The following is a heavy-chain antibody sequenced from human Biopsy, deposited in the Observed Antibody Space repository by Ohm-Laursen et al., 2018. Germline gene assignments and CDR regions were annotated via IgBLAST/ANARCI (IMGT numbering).Heavy chain of an antibody. CDR1: GGSIGGGEYY. Sequence: TLSLTCPVSGGSIGGGEYYWNWIRQHPGKGLEWIGLISYSGTTFYNPSLESLLTISIDTSKNHFSLNLRSVTAADTAVYYCARGVPHYDGSGFPLAGYWYFDLWGRGTLVTASS. CDR3: ARGVPHYDGSGFPLAGYWYFDL. J-gene: IGHJ2*01. D-gene: IGHD3-22*01. V-gene: IGHV4-31*01. CDR2: ISYSGTT.